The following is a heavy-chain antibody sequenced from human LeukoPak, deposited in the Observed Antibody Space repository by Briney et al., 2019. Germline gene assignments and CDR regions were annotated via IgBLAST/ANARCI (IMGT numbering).Heavy chain of an antibody. CDR3: ARSKDILTGYCFDY. D-gene: IGHD3-9*01. CDR2: IYYSGST. V-gene: IGHV4-39*07. CDR1: GGSISSSSYY. Sequence: PSETLSLTCTVSGGSISSSSYYWGWIRQPPGKGLEWIGTIYYSGSTSYNPSLKSRVTISVDTSKNQFSLKLSSVTAADTAVYYCARSKDILTGYCFDYWGQGTLVTVSS. J-gene: IGHJ4*02.